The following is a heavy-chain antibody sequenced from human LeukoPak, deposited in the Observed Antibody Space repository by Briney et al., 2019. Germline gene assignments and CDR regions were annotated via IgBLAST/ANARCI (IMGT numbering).Heavy chain of an antibody. CDR2: INPSGGST. CDR1: GYTFTGYY. Sequence: ASVKVSCKASGYTFTGYYMHWVRQAPGQGLEWMGIINPSGGSTSYAQKFQGRVTMTRDTSTSTVYMELSSLRSEDTAVYYCARDGVTFAVAETGDYWGQGTLVTVSS. D-gene: IGHD6-19*01. CDR3: ARDGVTFAVAETGDY. J-gene: IGHJ4*02. V-gene: IGHV1-46*01.